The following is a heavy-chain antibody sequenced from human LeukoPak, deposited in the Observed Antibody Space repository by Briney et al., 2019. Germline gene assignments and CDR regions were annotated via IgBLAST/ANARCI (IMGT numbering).Heavy chain of an antibody. CDR3: AEHLNRNSSGRLEEY. V-gene: IGHV3-23*01. CDR1: GFTFSSYA. CDR2: ISGSGGST. J-gene: IGHJ4*02. D-gene: IGHD6-19*01. Sequence: VGSLRLSCAASGFTFSSYAMSWVRQAPGKGLEWVSAISGSGGSTYYADSVKGRFTISRDNSKNTLYLQMNSLRAEDTAVYYCAEHLNRNSSGRLEEYWGQGTLVTVSS.